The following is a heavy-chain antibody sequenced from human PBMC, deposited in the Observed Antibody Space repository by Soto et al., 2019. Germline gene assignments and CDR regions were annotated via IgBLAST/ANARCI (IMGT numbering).Heavy chain of an antibody. Sequence: SETLSLTCTGSGGSISSYYWSWIRQPPGKGLEWIGYIYYSGSTNYNPSLKSRVTISVDTSKNQFSLKLSSVTAADTAVYYCASGGSCYSRYCYFDYWGQGTLVPVSS. CDR2: IYYSGST. CDR1: GGSISSYY. CDR3: ASGGSCYSRYCYFDY. D-gene: IGHD2-15*01. V-gene: IGHV4-59*01. J-gene: IGHJ4*02.